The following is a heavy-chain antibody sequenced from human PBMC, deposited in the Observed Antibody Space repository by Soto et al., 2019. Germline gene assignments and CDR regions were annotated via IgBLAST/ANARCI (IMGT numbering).Heavy chain of an antibody. CDR3: ARGYGRNVDY. CDR1: GGSFSGYY. V-gene: IGHV4-34*01. D-gene: IGHD3-10*01. Sequence: QVQLQQWGAGLLKPSETLSLTCAVYGGSFSGYYWTWIRQPPGKGLEWIGEINHSGSTNYNPSLKSRVTISVDTAKNQFFLKLSSESAADTAVYYCARGYGRNVDYWGQRTLVTVSS. CDR2: INHSGST. J-gene: IGHJ4*02.